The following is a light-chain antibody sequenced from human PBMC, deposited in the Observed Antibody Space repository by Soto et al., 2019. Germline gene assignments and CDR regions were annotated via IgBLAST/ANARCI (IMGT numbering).Light chain of an antibody. CDR3: QQYGRP. CDR1: QSLTSDH. V-gene: IGKV3-20*01. J-gene: IGKJ1*01. CDR2: GAS. Sequence: EILLTQSPGTLALSPGERATLSCRASQSLTSDHLAWYQQKPGQTPRLVIHGASSRATGIPERFSGSGSVTDFTLTISSLEPEDSAVYYCQQYGRPFGQGTKVDIK.